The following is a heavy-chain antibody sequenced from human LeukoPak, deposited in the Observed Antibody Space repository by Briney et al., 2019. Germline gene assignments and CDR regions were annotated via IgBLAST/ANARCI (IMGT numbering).Heavy chain of an antibody. CDR3: ARKTGY. CDR2: VSGSGDTT. CDR1: GFTFSNYA. Sequence: GGSLRLSCAASGFTFSNYAMSWVRQAPGKGLEWVSAVSGSGDTTYYADSVKGRFTISRDNAKNSLYLQMNSLRAEDTAVYYCARKTGYWGQGTLVTVSS. V-gene: IGHV3-23*01. J-gene: IGHJ4*02.